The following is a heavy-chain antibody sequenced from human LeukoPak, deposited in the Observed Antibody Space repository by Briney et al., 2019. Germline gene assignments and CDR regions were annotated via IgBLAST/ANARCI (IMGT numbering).Heavy chain of an antibody. CDR2: ISDSGAGT. CDR3: AKDSWDIVVVPAAEGWFDP. J-gene: IGHJ5*02. CDR1: GFTFSSYA. D-gene: IGHD2-2*01. Sequence: GGSLRLSCAASGFTFSSYAMSWVRQAPGKGLEWVSGISDSGAGTYYADSVKGRFTISRDNSKNTLYLQMNSLRAEDTAVYYCAKDSWDIVVVPAAEGWFDPWGQGTLVTVSS. V-gene: IGHV3-23*01.